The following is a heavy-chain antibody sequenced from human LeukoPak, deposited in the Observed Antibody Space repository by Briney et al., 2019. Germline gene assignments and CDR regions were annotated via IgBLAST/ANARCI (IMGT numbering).Heavy chain of an antibody. CDR2: ISAYNGDT. CDR1: GYTFSNYG. V-gene: IGHV1-18*01. D-gene: IGHD2-15*01. Sequence: ASVKVSCKASGYTFSNYGISWVRQAPGQGLEWMGWISAYNGDTNYAQKLQGRLTTTTDTSTSTAYMELRSLRSDDTAVYFCARDSGLKDCSGVSCYRAFDIWGRGTMITVSS. CDR3: ARDSGLKDCSGVSCYRAFDI. J-gene: IGHJ3*02.